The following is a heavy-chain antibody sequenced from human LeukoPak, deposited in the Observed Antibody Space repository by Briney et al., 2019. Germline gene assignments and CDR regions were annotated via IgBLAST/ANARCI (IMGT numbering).Heavy chain of an antibody. J-gene: IGHJ3*02. D-gene: IGHD4-17*01. CDR1: GGSISSGGYY. V-gene: IGHV4-31*03. CDR2: IYYSGST. Sequence: PSQTLSLTCTVSGGSISSGGYYWSWIRQHPGKGLEWIGYIYYSGSTYYNPSLKSRVTISVDTSKNQFSLKLRSVTAADTALYYCARLNYGDYAEGAFDIWGQGTMVTVSS. CDR3: ARLNYGDYAEGAFDI.